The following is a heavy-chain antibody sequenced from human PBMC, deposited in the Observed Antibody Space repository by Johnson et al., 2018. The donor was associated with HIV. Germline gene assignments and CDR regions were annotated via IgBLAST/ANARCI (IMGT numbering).Heavy chain of an antibody. CDR3: AKGDTVVGAKYAFDF. J-gene: IGHJ3*01. D-gene: IGHD1-26*01. Sequence: QMQLVESGGGVVQPGRSLRLSCAASGFTFSNYGMHWVRQAPGKGLEWVAFIRYDGDITYYVDSVKGRFTISRDNSKNTLYLQMNSLRAEDTAVYYCAKGDTVVGAKYAFDFWGQGTMVTVSS. CDR2: IRYDGDIT. CDR1: GFTFSNYG. V-gene: IGHV3-30*02.